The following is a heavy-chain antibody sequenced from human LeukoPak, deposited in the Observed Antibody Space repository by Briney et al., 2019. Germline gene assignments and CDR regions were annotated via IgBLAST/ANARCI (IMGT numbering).Heavy chain of an antibody. CDR2: ISWNSDSI. Sequence: GGSLRLSCAASGFTFSSYGIHWVRQAPGKGLEWVSGISWNSDSIGYADSVKGRFTISRDNAKNSLYLQMNSLRAEDTALYYCAKDITQQWLGMPDYWGQGTLVTVSS. V-gene: IGHV3-9*01. CDR1: GFTFSSYG. CDR3: AKDITQQWLGMPDY. D-gene: IGHD6-19*01. J-gene: IGHJ4*02.